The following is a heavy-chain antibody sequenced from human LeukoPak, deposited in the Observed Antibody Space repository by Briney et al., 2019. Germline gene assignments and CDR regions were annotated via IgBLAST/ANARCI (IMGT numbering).Heavy chain of an antibody. D-gene: IGHD4-17*01. J-gene: IGHJ4*02. CDR1: GYTFTSYG. Sequence: GASVKVSCKASGYTFTSYGISWVRQAPGQGLEWMGWISAYNGNTNYAQKLQGRVTMTTDTSTSTAYMELRSLRSDDTAVYYCARDLNRYDYGDYGGYWGQGTLVTVSS. CDR3: ARDLNRYDYGDYGGY. CDR2: ISAYNGNT. V-gene: IGHV1-18*01.